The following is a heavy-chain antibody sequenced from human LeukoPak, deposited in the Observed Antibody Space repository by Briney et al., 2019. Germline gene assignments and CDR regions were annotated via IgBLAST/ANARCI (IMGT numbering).Heavy chain of an antibody. CDR3: AGDYGDYGGYDF. CDR1: GYTFSSYV. D-gene: IGHD4-17*01. Sequence: ASVKVSCKASGYTFSSYVIHWVRQAPGQRLEWMGWINAGNGNAKYSQKFQGRVTITRDTSASTAYMELNSLRSEDTAVYYCAGDYGDYGGYDFWGQGTLVTVSS. V-gene: IGHV1-3*01. J-gene: IGHJ4*02. CDR2: INAGNGNA.